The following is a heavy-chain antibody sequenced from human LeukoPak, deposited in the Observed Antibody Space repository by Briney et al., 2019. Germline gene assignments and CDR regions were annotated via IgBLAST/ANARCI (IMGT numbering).Heavy chain of an antibody. CDR1: GYTFTSYG. CDR2: ISAYNGNT. V-gene: IGHV1-18*01. D-gene: IGHD1-20*01. Sequence: GASVKVSCKASGYTFTSYGISWVRQAPGQGLKWMGWISAYNGNTNYAQKLQGRVTMTTDTSTSTAYMELRSLRSDDTAVYYCARAVNWNDGVWFDPWGQGTLVTVSS. J-gene: IGHJ5*02. CDR3: ARAVNWNDGVWFDP.